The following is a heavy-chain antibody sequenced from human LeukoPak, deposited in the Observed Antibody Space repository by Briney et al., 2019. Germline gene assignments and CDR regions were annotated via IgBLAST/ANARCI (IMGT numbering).Heavy chain of an antibody. V-gene: IGHV3-74*01. CDR2: INADGSGT. D-gene: IGHD1-1*01. Sequence: GGSLRLSCEGSGFTFRSYWVHWVRQAPGKGLVWVSRINADGSGTTYADAVKGRFTISRDNRKNTQYLQMNSLRSEDTAVYYCVREDNWNTFDYWGRGTLVTVSS. CDR3: VREDNWNTFDY. J-gene: IGHJ4*02. CDR1: GFTFRSYW.